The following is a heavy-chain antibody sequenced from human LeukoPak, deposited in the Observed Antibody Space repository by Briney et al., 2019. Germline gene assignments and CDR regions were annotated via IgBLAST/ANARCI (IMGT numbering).Heavy chain of an antibody. CDR3: ARVSRYYYGSGSYL. Sequence: ASVKVSCKASGYTFTGYYMHWVRQAPGQGLEWMGRINPNSGGTNYAQKFQGRVTMTRDTSISTAYMELSRLRSDDTAVYYCARVSRYYYGSGSYLWGQGTLVTVSS. CDR1: GYTFTGYY. CDR2: INPNSGGT. V-gene: IGHV1-2*06. J-gene: IGHJ4*02. D-gene: IGHD3-10*01.